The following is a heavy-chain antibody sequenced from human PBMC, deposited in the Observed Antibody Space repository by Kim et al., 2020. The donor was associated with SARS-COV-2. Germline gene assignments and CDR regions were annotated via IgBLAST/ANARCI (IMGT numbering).Heavy chain of an antibody. CDR1: GFTFSSYG. V-gene: IGHV3-30*18. D-gene: IGHD2-2*01. Sequence: GGSLRLSCAASGFTFSSYGMHWVRQAPGKGLEWVAVISYDGSNKYYADSVKGRFTISRDNSKNTLYLQMNSLRAEDTAVYYCAKGPKYQLLVGMDVWGQG. CDR2: ISYDGSNK. CDR3: AKGPKYQLLVGMDV. J-gene: IGHJ6*02.